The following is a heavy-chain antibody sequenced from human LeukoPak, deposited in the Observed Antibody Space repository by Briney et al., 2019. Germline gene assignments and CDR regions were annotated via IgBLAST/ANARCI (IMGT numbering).Heavy chain of an antibody. CDR2: IYHRGST. J-gene: IGHJ4*02. D-gene: IGHD3-10*01. CDR3: VRHCYASGSDPLCYFDY. CDR1: GDSISSYY. V-gene: IGHV4-59*08. Sequence: PSETLSLTCTVSGDSISSYYWSWIRQPPGKGLEWIGYIYHRGSTNYNPSLKSRVTISIDTSKSQFSLKVSSVTAADTAVYYCVRHCYASGSDPLCYFDYWGQGTLVTVSS.